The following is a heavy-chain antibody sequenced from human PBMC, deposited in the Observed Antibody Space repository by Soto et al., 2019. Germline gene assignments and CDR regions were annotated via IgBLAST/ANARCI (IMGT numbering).Heavy chain of an antibody. D-gene: IGHD6-13*01. J-gene: IGHJ5*02. V-gene: IGHV1-69*06. CDR3: ARDRGEIAAAGRTEKPSVWFDP. CDR2: IIPIFGTA. Sequence: QVQLVQSGAEVKKPGSSVKVSCKASGGTFSSYAISWVRQAPGQGLEWMGGIIPIFGTANYAQKFQGRVMITAVKSTTTAYMELSSVRAEDTAVYYCARDRGEIAAAGRTEKPSVWFDPWGQGTLVTVSS. CDR1: GGTFSSYA.